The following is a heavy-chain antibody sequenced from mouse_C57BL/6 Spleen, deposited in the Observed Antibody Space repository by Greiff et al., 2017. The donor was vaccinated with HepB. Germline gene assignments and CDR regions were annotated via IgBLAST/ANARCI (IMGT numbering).Heavy chain of an antibody. CDR2: INPGSGGT. D-gene: IGHD6-1*01. J-gene: IGHJ4*01. Sequence: QVQLQQSGAELVRPGTSVKVSCKASGYAFTNYLIEWVKQRPGQGLEWIGVINPGSGGTNDNEKFKGKATLTADKSSSTAYMQLSSLTSEDSAVYFCSRGGQDYAMDYWGQGTSVTVSS. V-gene: IGHV1-54*01. CDR1: GYAFTNYL. CDR3: SRGGQDYAMDY.